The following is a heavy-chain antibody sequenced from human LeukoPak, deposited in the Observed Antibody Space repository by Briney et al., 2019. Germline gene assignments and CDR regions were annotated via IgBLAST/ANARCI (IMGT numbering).Heavy chain of an antibody. V-gene: IGHV3-9*03. J-gene: IGHJ4*02. D-gene: IGHD6-19*01. CDR3: AKDHTSGWYGGVDY. CDR2: INWNSGST. CDR1: GFTFDDYG. Sequence: GGSLRLSCAASGFTFDDYGMHWVRQAPGKGLGWVSAINWNSGSTGYADSVKGRSTISRDNAKNSLYLQMNSLRAEDMALYYCAKDHTSGWYGGVDYWGQGTLVTVSS.